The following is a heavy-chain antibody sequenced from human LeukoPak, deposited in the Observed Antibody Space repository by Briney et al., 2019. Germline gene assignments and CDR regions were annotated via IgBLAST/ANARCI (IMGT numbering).Heavy chain of an antibody. CDR3: ARGLGDYNTDWFPVSGY. D-gene: IGHD3-9*01. V-gene: IGHV1-8*01. Sequence: ASVKVSCKASGYTFTTHDLTWVRQATGQGLEWMGLMNPGSGDTAYAQKFQGRVTMTRDTSMSTAYMELNSLGSEDTAIYYCARGLGDYNTDWFPVSGYWGQGTPVTVSS. CDR2: MNPGSGDT. J-gene: IGHJ4*02. CDR1: GYTFTTHD.